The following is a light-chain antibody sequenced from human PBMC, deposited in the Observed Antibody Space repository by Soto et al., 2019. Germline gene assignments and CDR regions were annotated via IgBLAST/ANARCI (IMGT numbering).Light chain of an antibody. CDR3: QAWDDTTGVV. CDR2: LDT. V-gene: IGLV3-1*01. J-gene: IGLJ2*01. Sequence: SYGLTQPPSVSVSPGQTASIPCSGDKLGDRYACWYQQKPGQSPVLVIYLDTKRPSGIPERFSGSNSGNTATLTISGTQAMDEADYYCQAWDDTTGVVFGGGTKLTVL. CDR1: KLGDRY.